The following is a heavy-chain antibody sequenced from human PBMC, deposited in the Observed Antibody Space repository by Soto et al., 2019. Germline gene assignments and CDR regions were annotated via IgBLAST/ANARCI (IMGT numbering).Heavy chain of an antibody. Sequence: ASVKVSCKASGYTFTSYGISWVRQAPGQGLEWMGWISAYNGNTNYAQKLQGRVTMTTDTSTSTAYMELRSLRSDDTAVYYCARGGDCARYCSSTSCSPYYYYYMDVWGKGTTVTVSS. J-gene: IGHJ6*03. CDR3: ARGGDCARYCSSTSCSPYYYYYMDV. V-gene: IGHV1-18*01. CDR1: GYTFTSYG. CDR2: ISAYNGNT. D-gene: IGHD2-2*01.